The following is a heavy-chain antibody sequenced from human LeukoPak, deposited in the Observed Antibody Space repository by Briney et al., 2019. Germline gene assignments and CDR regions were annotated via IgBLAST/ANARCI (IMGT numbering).Heavy chain of an antibody. V-gene: IGHV3-30*18. J-gene: IGHJ5*02. CDR2: ISYDGSNK. D-gene: IGHD3-10*01. CDR1: GFTFSSYG. CDR3: AKDAADVRGVIITFKFDP. Sequence: PGGSLRLSCAASGFTFSSYGMHWVRQAPGKGLEWVAVISYDGSNKYYADSVKGRFTISRDNSKNTLYLQMNSLRAEDTAVYYCAKDAADVRGVIITFKFDPWGQGTLVTVSS.